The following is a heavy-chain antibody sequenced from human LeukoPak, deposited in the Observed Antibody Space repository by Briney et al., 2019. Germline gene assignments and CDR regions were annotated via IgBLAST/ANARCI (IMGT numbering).Heavy chain of an antibody. CDR3: AILLLEGVADSFDL. Sequence: ASVKVSFKASGYTFTGYYVHRVRQAPGQGLEWMGWINPNSGGTIYAQKFQGTVTMTRDTSISTAYMELRRLTSDDTAVYYCAILLLEGVADSFDLWGQGTMVTVSS. V-gene: IGHV1-2*02. D-gene: IGHD3-16*01. J-gene: IGHJ3*01. CDR1: GYTFTGYY. CDR2: INPNSGGT.